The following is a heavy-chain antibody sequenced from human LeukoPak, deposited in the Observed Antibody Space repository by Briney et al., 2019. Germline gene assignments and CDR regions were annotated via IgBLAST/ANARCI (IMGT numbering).Heavy chain of an antibody. CDR3: AKDLNLYGSGTYELAY. Sequence: GGSLKLSCAASGFTFSGSTVHWVRQAPGKGLEWVAVISYDGSNKYYADSVKGRFTISRDNSKNTLYLQMNTLRAEDTAVYYCAKDLNLYGSGTYELAYWGQGTLVTVSS. J-gene: IGHJ4*02. V-gene: IGHV3-30*04. CDR1: GFTFSGST. CDR2: ISYDGSNK. D-gene: IGHD3-10*01.